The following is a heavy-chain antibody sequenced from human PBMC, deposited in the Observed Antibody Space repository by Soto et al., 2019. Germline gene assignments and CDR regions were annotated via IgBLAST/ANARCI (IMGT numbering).Heavy chain of an antibody. V-gene: IGHV1-3*01. CDR2: INAGNGNT. J-gene: IGHJ4*02. D-gene: IGHD3-22*01. CDR1: GYTFTSYA. CDR3: ARGYYHSSGYLVRPSFDY. Sequence: SVRVSCKAAGYTFTSYAMHWVRQAPGQRLEWMGWINAGNGNTKYSQKFQVRVTITSETSASTVYMELSSLISEDTAVYYCARGYYHSSGYLVRPSFDYWGEGTVVPV.